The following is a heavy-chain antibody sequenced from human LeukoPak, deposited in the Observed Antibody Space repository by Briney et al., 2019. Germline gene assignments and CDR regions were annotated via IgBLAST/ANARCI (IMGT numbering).Heavy chain of an antibody. CDR2: IYSGGST. CDR3: ARDLRGLVARSAFDI. J-gene: IGHJ3*02. V-gene: IGHV3-66*01. CDR1: GFTVSSDY. D-gene: IGHD5-12*01. Sequence: GGSLRLSCAASGFTVSSDYMSWVRQAPGKGPEWVSVIYSGGSTYYADSVKGRFTISRDNSKNTLYLQMNSLRVEDTAVYYCARDLRGLVARSAFDIWGQGTMVTVSS.